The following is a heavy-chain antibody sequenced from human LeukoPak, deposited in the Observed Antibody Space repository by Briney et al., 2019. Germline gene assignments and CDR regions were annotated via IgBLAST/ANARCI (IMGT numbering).Heavy chain of an antibody. D-gene: IGHD2-2*01. Sequence: ASVKVSSKASGYTFTSYYMHWVRQAPGQGLEWMGIINPSGGSTSYAQKFQGRVTMTRDTSTSTVYMELSSLRSEDTAVYYCARDYRPAAAIEVGYFYYYGMDVWGQGTTVTVSS. CDR3: ARDYRPAAAIEVGYFYYYGMDV. CDR2: INPSGGST. J-gene: IGHJ6*02. CDR1: GYTFTSYY. V-gene: IGHV1-46*01.